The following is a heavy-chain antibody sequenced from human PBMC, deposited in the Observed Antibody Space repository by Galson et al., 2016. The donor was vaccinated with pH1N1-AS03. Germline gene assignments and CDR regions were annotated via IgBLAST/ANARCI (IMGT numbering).Heavy chain of an antibody. CDR2: ININDGVT. D-gene: IGHD3-10*01. J-gene: IGHJ6*02. V-gene: IGHV1-2*02. CDR1: GYIFSDYY. Sequence: SVKVSCKASGYIFSDYYMHWVRQASGQGLEWMAWININDGVTNYAQKFHGRVTMSRDTSISTAYMELSRLGSDDTAVYYCARGLKRMLRGVIDNYYGMDVWGRGTTVTVSS. CDR3: ARGLKRMLRGVIDNYYGMDV.